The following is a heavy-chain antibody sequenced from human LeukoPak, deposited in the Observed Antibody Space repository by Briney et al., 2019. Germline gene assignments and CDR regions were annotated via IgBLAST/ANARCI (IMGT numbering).Heavy chain of an antibody. J-gene: IGHJ4*02. CDR2: IRANGCST. CDR3: ARGTTV. D-gene: IGHD4-17*01. Sequence: GGSLRLSYAASGFTFRSYALHWVRQAPGKGLEYVAAIRANGCSTYYANSVKGRFTSSRDNSDNTLYLQRGSMRAEDMAVYYCARGTTVWGQGTLVTVSS. V-gene: IGHV3-64*01. CDR1: GFTFRSYA.